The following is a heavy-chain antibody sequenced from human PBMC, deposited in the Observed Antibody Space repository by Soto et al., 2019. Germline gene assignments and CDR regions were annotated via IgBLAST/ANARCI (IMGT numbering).Heavy chain of an antibody. Sequence: QVQLRESGPGLVKPSETLSLTCTVSGGSISGYYWSWIRQPPGKGLEWIGNIYYSGITNYNPSLKSRVTVLIDTSKNQFPLRLTSVTAADTAVYYCTRQRYSNNWYVDYWGQGTLVTVSP. CDR2: IYYSGIT. CDR1: GGSISGYY. J-gene: IGHJ4*02. V-gene: IGHV4-59*08. D-gene: IGHD6-13*01. CDR3: TRQRYSNNWYVDY.